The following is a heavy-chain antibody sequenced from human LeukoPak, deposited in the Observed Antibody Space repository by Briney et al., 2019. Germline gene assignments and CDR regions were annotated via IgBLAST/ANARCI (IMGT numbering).Heavy chain of an antibody. CDR1: GFSFSGSW. CDR2: INQDGGRI. D-gene: IGHD3-10*01. V-gene: IGHV3-7*01. CDR3: VRDRGWLTFEY. J-gene: IGHJ4*02. Sequence: PGGSLRLSCAASGFSFSGSWLSWVRQAPGEGLEWVANINQDGGRIYYADSVKGRFTISRDNAKDSLYLQMNSLRAEDTAVYYYVRDRGWLTFEYWGQGTLVTASS.